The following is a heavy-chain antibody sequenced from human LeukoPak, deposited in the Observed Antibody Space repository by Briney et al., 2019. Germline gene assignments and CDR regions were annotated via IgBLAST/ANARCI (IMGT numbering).Heavy chain of an antibody. Sequence: GGSLRLSCAAAGFTFSNYILNRVRQAPGEGLEWVSSSSTSSTYMYYADSVKGRFTISRDNAKSSLYLQMNSLRAEDTAVYYCARAMSFYYGSAFDYWGQGTLVTVSS. CDR1: GFTFSNYI. J-gene: IGHJ4*02. CDR2: SSTSSTYM. CDR3: ARAMSFYYGSAFDY. V-gene: IGHV3-21*01. D-gene: IGHD3-10*01.